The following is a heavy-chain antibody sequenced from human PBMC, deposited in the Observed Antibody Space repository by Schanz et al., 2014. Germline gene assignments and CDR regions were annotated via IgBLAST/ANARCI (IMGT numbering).Heavy chain of an antibody. CDR3: AKGQGAVINNWYFDL. J-gene: IGHJ2*01. D-gene: IGHD2-21*01. CDR1: GFSFSGYG. CDR2: ISGSGGST. V-gene: IGHV3-23*04. Sequence: VQLVESGGGVAQPGGSLRLSCAASGFSFSGYGMHWVRQAPGKGLEWVSAISGSGGSTYYADSVKGRFTISRDNSKNTLYLQMNSLRAEDTAIYYCAKGQGAVINNWYFDLWGRGTLVTVSS.